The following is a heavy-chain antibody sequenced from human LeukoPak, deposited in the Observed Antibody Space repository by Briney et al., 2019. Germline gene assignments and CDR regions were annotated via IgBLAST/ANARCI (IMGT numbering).Heavy chain of an antibody. CDR1: GFTFSSYW. D-gene: IGHD3-3*01. CDR2: IKQDGSEK. V-gene: IGHV3-7*01. J-gene: IGHJ4*02. Sequence: PGGSLRLSCAASGFTFSSYWMSWVRQAPGKGLEWVANIKQDGSEKYYVDSVKGRFTISRDNAKNSLYLQMNSLRAEDTAVYYCARSDRITIFGDFDYWGQGTLVTVSS. CDR3: ARSDRITIFGDFDY.